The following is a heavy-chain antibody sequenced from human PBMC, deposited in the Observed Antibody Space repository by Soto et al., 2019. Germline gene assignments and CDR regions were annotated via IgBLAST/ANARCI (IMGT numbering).Heavy chain of an antibody. CDR2: VTCSGESA. Sequence: GSLRLSWGGSGFTFSSYAMSWVRQAPGKGLELVSVVTCSGESAYYSDSVKGRFSISRDNSKKTLYLQMESLRAEDTAVYFCAKDQWFYDNVWGSLRYPYYFGLWGQGTLVTVS. D-gene: IGHD3-16*01. V-gene: IGHV3-23*01. CDR1: GFTFSSYA. J-gene: IGHJ4*02. CDR3: AKDQWFYDNVWGSLRYPYYFGL.